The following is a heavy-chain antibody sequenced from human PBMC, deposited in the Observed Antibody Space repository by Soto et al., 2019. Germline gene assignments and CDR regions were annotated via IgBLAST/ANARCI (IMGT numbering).Heavy chain of an antibody. D-gene: IGHD3-16*01. CDR3: ARWGTTGGLDV. Sequence: QVQLVESGGGVVQPGTSLRLSCVGSGFTFRSYVIHWVRQAPGKGLEWVALTSYDGSNNFYGDSVKGRFTISRHNSRNTVELLMGSLTFEDTALYYCARWGTTGGLDVWGQGTLVSVSS. V-gene: IGHV3-33*05. CDR2: TSYDGSNN. CDR1: GFTFRSYV. J-gene: IGHJ4*02.